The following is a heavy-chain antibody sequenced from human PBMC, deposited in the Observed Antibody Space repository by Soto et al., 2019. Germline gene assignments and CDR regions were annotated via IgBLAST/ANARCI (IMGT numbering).Heavy chain of an antibody. Sequence: QVQLVESGGGVVQPGRSLRLSCAASGFTFSSYGMHWVRQAPGKGLEWVAVISYDGSNKYYADSVKGRFTISRDNSKNTLYLQMNSRRAEDTAVYYCATVPLDYGDYYDYWGQGTLVTVSS. CDR1: GFTFSSYG. CDR3: ATVPLDYGDYYDY. V-gene: IGHV3-30*03. J-gene: IGHJ4*02. CDR2: ISYDGSNK. D-gene: IGHD4-17*01.